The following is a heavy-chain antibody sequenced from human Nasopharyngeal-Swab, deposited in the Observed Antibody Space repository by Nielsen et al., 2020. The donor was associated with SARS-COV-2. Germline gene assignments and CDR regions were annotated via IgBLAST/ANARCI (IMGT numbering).Heavy chain of an antibody. Sequence: WIRQPPGKGLEWIGSIYYSGSTYYTPSLKSRVTISVDTSKNQFSLKLSSVTAADTAVYYCASLNVDTAMVPDYWGQGTLVTVSS. CDR2: IYYSGST. V-gene: IGHV4-39*01. CDR3: ASLNVDTAMVPDY. D-gene: IGHD5-18*01. J-gene: IGHJ4*02.